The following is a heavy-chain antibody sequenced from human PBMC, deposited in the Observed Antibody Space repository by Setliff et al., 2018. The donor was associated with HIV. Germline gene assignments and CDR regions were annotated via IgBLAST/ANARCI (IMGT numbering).Heavy chain of an antibody. J-gene: IGHJ5*02. D-gene: IGHD3-22*01. V-gene: IGHV4-4*09. CDR2: INTSGTT. Sequence: PSETLSLTCFVSGVSISDHYWSWIRQPPGKGLEWIGYINTSGTTNYNPSLKSRVTISVDTSKNQFSLKLSSVTAADTAVYFCARQTYYYDNSGHNWFDPWGQGTLVTVSS. CDR3: ARQTYYYDNSGHNWFDP. CDR1: GVSISDHY.